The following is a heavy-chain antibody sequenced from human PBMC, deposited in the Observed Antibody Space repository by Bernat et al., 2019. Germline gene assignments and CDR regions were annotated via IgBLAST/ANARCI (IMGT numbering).Heavy chain of an antibody. CDR1: GYTLTELS. CDR3: ATPSGYSSSWTDAFDI. D-gene: IGHD6-6*01. J-gene: IGHJ3*02. CDR2: FDPEDGET. Sequence: QVQLVQSGAEVKKPGASVKVSCKVSGYTLTELSMHWVRQAPGKGLEWMGGFDPEDGETIYAQKFQGRVTMTEDTSTDTAYMELSSLRSEDTAVYYCATPSGYSSSWTDAFDIWGQGTSVTVSS. V-gene: IGHV1-24*01.